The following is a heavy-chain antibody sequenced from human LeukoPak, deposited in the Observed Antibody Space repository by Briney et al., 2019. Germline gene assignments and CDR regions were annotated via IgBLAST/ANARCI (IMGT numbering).Heavy chain of an antibody. Sequence: ASVKVSCKASGYTFTGYYMHWVRQAPGQGLEWMGWINPNSGGTNYAQKFQGWVTMTRDTSISTAYMELRSLRSDDTAVYYCARVWDSSGWALGYWGQGTLVTVSS. J-gene: IGHJ4*02. D-gene: IGHD6-19*01. CDR1: GYTFTGYY. CDR2: INPNSGGT. CDR3: ARVWDSSGWALGY. V-gene: IGHV1-2*04.